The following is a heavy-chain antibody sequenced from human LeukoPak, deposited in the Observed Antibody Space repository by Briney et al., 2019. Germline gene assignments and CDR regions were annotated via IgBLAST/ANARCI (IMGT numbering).Heavy chain of an antibody. Sequence: QTGGSLRLSCAASGFTFSSYAVSWVRQAPGKGLEWVSSISGSGVATYSADSVKGRFTISRDNSKNTLYLQMNSLRAEDTAVYYCAKDWGYSSSQGYYFDYWGQGTLVTVSS. CDR3: AKDWGYSSSQGYYFDY. CDR2: ISGSGVAT. CDR1: GFTFSSYA. J-gene: IGHJ4*02. D-gene: IGHD6-13*01. V-gene: IGHV3-23*01.